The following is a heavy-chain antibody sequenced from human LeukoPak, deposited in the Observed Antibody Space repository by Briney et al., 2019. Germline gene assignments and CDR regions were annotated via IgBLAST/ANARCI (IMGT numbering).Heavy chain of an antibody. CDR3: ANFDY. Sequence: PGGSLRLSCAASGFTFSTYGMHWVRQAPGKGLEWVAVISYDGGNKYYADSVKGRFTISRDNFKNTLYLQMNSLRAEDTAVYYCANFDYWGQGTLVTVSS. CDR2: ISYDGGNK. V-gene: IGHV3-33*06. J-gene: IGHJ4*02. CDR1: GFTFSTYG.